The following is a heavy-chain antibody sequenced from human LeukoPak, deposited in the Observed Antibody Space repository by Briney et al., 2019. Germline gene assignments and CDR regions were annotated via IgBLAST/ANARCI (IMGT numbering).Heavy chain of an antibody. J-gene: IGHJ3*02. CDR2: IYTSGNT. CDR3: ARGGSNSWYPPEYALDI. CDR1: GASISSYY. D-gene: IGHD6-13*01. Sequence: PSETLSLTCTVSGASISSYYWSWIRQPAGKGLEWIGLIYTSGNTNYNPSLRSRVTMSVDTSKNQFSLKLSSLTAADTAVYYCARGGSNSWYPPEYALDIWGQGTMVTVSS. V-gene: IGHV4-4*07.